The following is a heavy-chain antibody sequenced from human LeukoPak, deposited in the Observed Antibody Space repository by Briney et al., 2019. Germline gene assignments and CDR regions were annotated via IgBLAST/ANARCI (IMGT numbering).Heavy chain of an antibody. V-gene: IGHV3-64D*06. D-gene: IGHD4-17*01. Sequence: GGSLRLSCSASGFXFSTYAMHWVRQAPGKGLEYVSAITTNGGTTYYAESSRGRFAISRDNSKNTLYLQMSSLRPEDTAVYYCVKGPGPTVNFYFDFWGQGTLVTVSS. CDR2: ITTNGGTT. J-gene: IGHJ4*02. CDR1: GFXFSTYA. CDR3: VKGPGPTVNFYFDF.